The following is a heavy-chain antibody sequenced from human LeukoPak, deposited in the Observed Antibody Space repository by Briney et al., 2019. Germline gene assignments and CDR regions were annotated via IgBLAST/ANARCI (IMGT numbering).Heavy chain of an antibody. CDR3: ARVGSAGWETNWFDP. Sequence: GGSLRLSCAASGFTFSSYWMSWVRQAPGKGLEWVANIKQDGSEKYYVDSVKGLFTISRDNAKNSLYLQMNSLRAEDTAVYYCARVGSAGWETNWFDPWGQGTLVAVSS. J-gene: IGHJ5*02. D-gene: IGHD1-26*01. V-gene: IGHV3-7*01. CDR1: GFTFSSYW. CDR2: IKQDGSEK.